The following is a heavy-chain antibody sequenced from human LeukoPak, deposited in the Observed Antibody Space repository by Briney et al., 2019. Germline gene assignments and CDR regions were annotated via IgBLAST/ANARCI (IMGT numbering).Heavy chain of an antibody. J-gene: IGHJ4*02. CDR1: GGIFSSYA. Sequence: GASVKVSCKASGGIFSSYAISWVRQAPGQGLEWMGGIIPIFGTANYAQKFQGRVTITADESTSTAYMELSSLRSEDTAVYYCARGGPPGASGSYSDYWGQGTLVSVSS. CDR2: IIPIFGTA. V-gene: IGHV1-69*13. D-gene: IGHD1-26*01. CDR3: ARGGPPGASGSYSDY.